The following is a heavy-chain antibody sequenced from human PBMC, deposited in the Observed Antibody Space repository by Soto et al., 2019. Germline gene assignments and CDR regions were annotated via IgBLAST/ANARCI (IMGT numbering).Heavy chain of an antibody. D-gene: IGHD7-27*01. Sequence: GTPVKVSCKACGGAFPHYGRRWVQRALGQGLELIGGIIPVLASTTYAQNFQGRVSIIADASTNTVYMELGSLRSGDTAVYYCACNCGNSLNNWLDPWGQGTLVTVSS. V-gene: IGHV1-69*01. CDR2: IIPVLAST. CDR1: GGAFPHYG. J-gene: IGHJ5*02. CDR3: ACNCGNSLNNWLDP.